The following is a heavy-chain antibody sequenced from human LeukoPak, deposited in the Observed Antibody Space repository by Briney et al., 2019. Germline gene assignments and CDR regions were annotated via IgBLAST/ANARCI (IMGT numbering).Heavy chain of an antibody. CDR1: GSSISSSSYY. V-gene: IGHV4-39*01. CDR2: IYYSGST. CDR3: ARGSTVTPGY. Sequence: SETLSLTCTVSGSSISSSSYYWGWIRQPPGKGLEWIGSIYYSGSTYYNPSLKSRVTISVDTSKNQFSLKLSSVTAADTAAYYCARGSTVTPGYWDQGTLVTVSS. J-gene: IGHJ4*02. D-gene: IGHD4-17*01.